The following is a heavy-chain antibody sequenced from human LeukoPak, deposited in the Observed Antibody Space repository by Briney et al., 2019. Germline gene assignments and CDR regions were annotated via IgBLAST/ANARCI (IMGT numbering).Heavy chain of an antibody. CDR2: IKQDGSET. Sequence: PGGSLRLSCAASGFTFSNYWMSWVRQAPGKGLEWVANIKQDGSETYYVDSVTGRFTISRDNAKNSLYLQMNSLRVEDTAVYYCARSGGRLLNYYFDYWGQGTLVTVSS. V-gene: IGHV3-7*04. CDR1: GFTFSNYW. CDR3: ARSGGRLLNYYFDY. J-gene: IGHJ4*02. D-gene: IGHD1-14*01.